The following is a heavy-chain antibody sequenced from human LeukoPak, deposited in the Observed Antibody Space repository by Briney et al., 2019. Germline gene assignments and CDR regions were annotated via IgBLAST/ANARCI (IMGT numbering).Heavy chain of an antibody. Sequence: SETLSLTCAVYGGSFSGYYWSWIRQPPGKGLEWIGEINHSGSTNYNPSLKSRVTISVDTSKNQFSLKLSSVTAADTAVYYCARQPRITMVRGVTPSPFDYWGQGTLVTVSS. J-gene: IGHJ4*02. CDR3: ARQPRITMVRGVTPSPFDY. CDR1: GGSFSGYY. CDR2: INHSGST. V-gene: IGHV4-34*01. D-gene: IGHD3-10*01.